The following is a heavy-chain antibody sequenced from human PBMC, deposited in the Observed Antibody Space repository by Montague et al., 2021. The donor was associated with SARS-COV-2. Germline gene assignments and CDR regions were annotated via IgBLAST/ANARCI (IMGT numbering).Heavy chain of an antibody. CDR3: ARGLGYTSMFRFFDY. Sequence: SETLSLTYAISGGSASGYYCAWIRQPPGKGLLWIGYMYYTGTSNYNPSLKSRVSMSIDTSKNPFSLNLTSVAVADTGVYYCARGLGYTSMFRFFDYWGHGAQVTVSS. CDR2: MYYTGTS. CDR1: GGSASGYY. J-gene: IGHJ4*01. D-gene: IGHD2-2*02. V-gene: IGHV4-59*02.